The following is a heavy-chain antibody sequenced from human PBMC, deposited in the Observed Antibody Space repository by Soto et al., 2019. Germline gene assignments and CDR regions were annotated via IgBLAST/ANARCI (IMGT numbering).Heavy chain of an antibody. V-gene: IGHV1-18*04. Sequence: ASVEVSCKASGYTFTSYGISWVRQAPGQGLEWMGWISAYNGNTNYAQKLQGRVTMTTDTSTRTAYMELRSMRSDDTAVYYCARHIHYYDSSGYQASGSDYWGQGTLVTVSS. CDR2: ISAYNGNT. J-gene: IGHJ4*02. D-gene: IGHD3-22*01. CDR1: GYTFTSYG. CDR3: ARHIHYYDSSGYQASGSDY.